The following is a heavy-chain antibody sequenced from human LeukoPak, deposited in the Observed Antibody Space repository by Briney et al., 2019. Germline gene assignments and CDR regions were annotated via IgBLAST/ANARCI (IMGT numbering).Heavy chain of an antibody. CDR2: ISWNSGSI. J-gene: IGHJ5*02. Sequence: GGSLRLSCAASGFTFDDYAMHWVRHAPGKGLEWVSGISWNSGSIGYADSVKGRFTISRDNTKNSLYLQMNSLRAEDMALYYCVRSSSLGGNWFDPWGQGTLVTVSS. D-gene: IGHD6-6*01. CDR1: GFTFDDYA. CDR3: VRSSSLGGNWFDP. V-gene: IGHV3-9*03.